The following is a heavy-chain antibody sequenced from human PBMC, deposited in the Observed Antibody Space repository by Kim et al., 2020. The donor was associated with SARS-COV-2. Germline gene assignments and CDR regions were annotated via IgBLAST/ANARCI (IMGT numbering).Heavy chain of an antibody. V-gene: IGHV4-30-2*03. J-gene: IGHJ4*02. D-gene: IGHD6-13*01. CDR3: ARETGIAAAGTRAFDY. Sequence: LKRQVNISVDTSKNQFSLKLSSVTAADTAVYYCARETGIAAAGTRAFDYWGQGTLVTVSS.